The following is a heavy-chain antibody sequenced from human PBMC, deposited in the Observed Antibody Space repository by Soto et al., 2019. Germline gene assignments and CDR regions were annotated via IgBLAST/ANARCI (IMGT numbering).Heavy chain of an antibody. CDR3: AREGPVPAAIRSFDY. Sequence: GASVKVYCKTSGYTFTRYGISWVRQATGQGLEWMGWISAYNGNTNYAQKLQGRVTMTTDTSTSTAYMELRSLGSDDTAVYYCAREGPVPAAIRSFDYWGQGTLVTVSS. CDR1: GYTFTRYG. CDR2: ISAYNGNT. J-gene: IGHJ4*02. V-gene: IGHV1-18*04. D-gene: IGHD2-2*02.